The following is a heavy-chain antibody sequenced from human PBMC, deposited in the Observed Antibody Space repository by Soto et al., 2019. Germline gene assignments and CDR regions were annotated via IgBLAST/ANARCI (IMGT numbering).Heavy chain of an antibody. CDR2: ISYDGSNK. CDR3: AKRRRRCSSTSCRGGFDY. CDR1: GFTFSNYG. Sequence: GSLRLSCAASGFTFSNYGMHWVRQAPGKGLEWVAVISYDGSNKYYADSVKGRFTISRDNSKNTLYLQMNSLRPEDTAVYYCAKRRRRCSSTSCRGGFDYWGQGTLVTVSS. J-gene: IGHJ4*02. D-gene: IGHD2-2*01. V-gene: IGHV3-30*18.